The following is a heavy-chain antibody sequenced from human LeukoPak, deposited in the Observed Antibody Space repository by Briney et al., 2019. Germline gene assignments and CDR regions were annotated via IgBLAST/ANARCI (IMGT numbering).Heavy chain of an antibody. CDR3: AKGRAASDY. J-gene: IGHJ4*02. V-gene: IGHV3-23*01. D-gene: IGHD6-13*01. CDR1: GFNFSNYA. CDR2: ISGSGGST. Sequence: GGPLRLSCAASGFNFSNYAMSWVRQAPGKGLEWVSAISGSGGSTYYADSVKGRFTISRDNSKNTLYLQMNSLRAEDTAVYYCAKGRAASDYWGQGTLVTVSS.